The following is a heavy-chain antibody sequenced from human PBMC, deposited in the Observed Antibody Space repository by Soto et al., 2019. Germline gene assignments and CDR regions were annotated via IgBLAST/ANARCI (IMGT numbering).Heavy chain of an antibody. CDR1: GFTFSSYW. J-gene: IGHJ5*02. CDR2: INPDGTTT. Sequence: EVQLMESGGGLVQPGESLRLSCAASGFTFSSYWMHWVRQAPGKGLVWVSRINPDGTTTTYTDPVKGRFTISRDNAANTLYLQMNSLRAEDTALYFCARVAVGDYSFDPWGQGTLVTVSS. CDR3: ARVAVGDYSFDP. V-gene: IGHV3-74*01. D-gene: IGHD3-10*01.